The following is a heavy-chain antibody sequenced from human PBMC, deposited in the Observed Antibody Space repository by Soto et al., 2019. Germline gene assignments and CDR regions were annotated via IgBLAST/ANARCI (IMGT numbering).Heavy chain of an antibody. CDR2: VSYSGRP. J-gene: IGHJ4*02. Sequence: QLQLQESGPGLLRPSETLSLTCSVSGGSVISTSHYWGWIRQPPGKGLEWIGSVSYSGRPSHCPSLGRRVSISVDTSKNHFSLTLTSVTAADTAVYYCGGLLQTGACGRGYLGSWGQGALVIVSS. CDR3: GGLLQTGACGRGYLGS. CDR1: GGSVISTSHY. D-gene: IGHD3-10*01. V-gene: IGHV4-39*02.